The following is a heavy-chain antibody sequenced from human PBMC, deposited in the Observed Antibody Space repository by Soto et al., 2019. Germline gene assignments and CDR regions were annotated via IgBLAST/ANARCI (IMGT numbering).Heavy chain of an antibody. CDR2: VHSDGTTT. CDR3: ARGDRGGFDL. V-gene: IGHV3-74*01. D-gene: IGHD3-10*01. Sequence: EVQLVESGGGLVQPGESLRLSCAASGFTFDYYWMHWVRQAPGQGLVWVSRVHSDGTTTTYADSVKGRFTISRDNARNTVSLQMSSLRAEDTAIYYCARGDRGGFDLWGHGTVVTVSS. CDR1: GFTFDYYW. J-gene: IGHJ3*01.